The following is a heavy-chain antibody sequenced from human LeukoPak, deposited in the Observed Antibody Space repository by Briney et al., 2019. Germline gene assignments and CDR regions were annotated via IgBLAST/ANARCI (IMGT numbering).Heavy chain of an antibody. CDR3: AKGGSTWDY. V-gene: IGHV3-23*01. Sequence: GGSLRLSCAASGFTFSSYAMSWVRQAPGKGLEWVSAISGSGGSTYYADSVKGRLTISRDNSKNTLYLQMHSLRADDTAVFYCAKGGSTWDYWGQGTLVTVSS. CDR2: ISGSGGST. J-gene: IGHJ4*02. CDR1: GFTFSSYA.